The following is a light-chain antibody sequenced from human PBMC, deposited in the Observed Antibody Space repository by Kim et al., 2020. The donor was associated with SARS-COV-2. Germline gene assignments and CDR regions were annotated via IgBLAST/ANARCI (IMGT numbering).Light chain of an antibody. Sequence: SYELTQPPSVSVSPGQTASIPCSGDKLGDNYVCWYQQKPGQSPVLVIYQDRKRPSGIPERFSGSNSGNTATLTISGTQAVDEGDYYCQTWDSSSVVFGGGTKVTVL. CDR3: QTWDSSSVV. CDR2: QDR. V-gene: IGLV3-1*01. J-gene: IGLJ2*01. CDR1: KLGDNY.